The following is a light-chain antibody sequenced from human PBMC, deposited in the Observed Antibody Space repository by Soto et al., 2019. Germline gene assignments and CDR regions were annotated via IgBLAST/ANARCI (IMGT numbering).Light chain of an antibody. Sequence: IQMPQSPSSLSESAGDRVTITCRASQGISTYLNWYQQKPGKAPKLLIYAASSLQSGVPPRFSGSGSETDFTLTISSLQPEDFATYSCQQSYSTTWTFGQGTKVDIK. J-gene: IGKJ1*01. CDR3: QQSYSTTWT. CDR1: QGISTY. V-gene: IGKV1-39*01. CDR2: AAS.